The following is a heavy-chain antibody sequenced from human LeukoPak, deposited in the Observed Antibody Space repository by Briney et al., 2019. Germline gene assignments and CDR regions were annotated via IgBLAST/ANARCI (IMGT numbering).Heavy chain of an antibody. CDR1: GFTFGDYA. V-gene: IGHV3-49*04. D-gene: IGHD1-26*01. CDR2: IRSKAYGGTT. CDR3: TRDVHSGDHYFDY. J-gene: IGHJ4*02. Sequence: GGSLRLSCTASGFTFGDYAMSWVRQAPGKGLEWVGFIRSKAYGGTTEYAASVKGRFTISRDDSKSIAYLQMNSLKTEDTAVYYCTRDVHSGDHYFDYWGQGTLVTVSS.